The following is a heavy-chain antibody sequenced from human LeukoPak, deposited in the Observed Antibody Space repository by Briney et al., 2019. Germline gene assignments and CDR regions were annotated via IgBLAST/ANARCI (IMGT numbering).Heavy chain of an antibody. CDR3: ARAPPGIAVAAPGEVYFDY. CDR2: ISSNSSYT. Sequence: GGSLRLSCAASGFTFSDYYMSWIRQAPGKGLEWVSYISSNSSYTNYADCVKGRFTISRDKAKNSLYLQMNSLRAEDTAVYYCARAPPGIAVAAPGEVYFDYWGQGTLVTVSS. CDR1: GFTFSDYY. J-gene: IGHJ4*02. V-gene: IGHV3-11*05. D-gene: IGHD6-19*01.